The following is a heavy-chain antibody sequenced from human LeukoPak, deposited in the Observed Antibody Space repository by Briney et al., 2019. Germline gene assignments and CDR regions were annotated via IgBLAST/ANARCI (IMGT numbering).Heavy chain of an antibody. CDR1: GGSFSGYY. V-gene: IGHV4-34*01. D-gene: IGHD3-10*01. Sequence: PSETLSLTCAVYGGSFSGYYWSWIRQPPGKGLEWIGEINHGGSTNYNPSLKSRVTISVDTSKNQFSLKLSSVTAADTAVYYCAGGRRIGGNWFDPWGQGTLVTVSS. CDR3: AGGRRIGGNWFDP. J-gene: IGHJ5*02. CDR2: INHGGST.